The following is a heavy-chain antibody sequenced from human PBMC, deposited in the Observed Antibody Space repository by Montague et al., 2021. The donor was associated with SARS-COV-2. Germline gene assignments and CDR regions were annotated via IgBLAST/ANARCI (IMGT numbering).Heavy chain of an antibody. CDR3: AKTSVRERYYYDSSGYLYYFDY. V-gene: IGHV3-30*18. Sequence: SLRLSCAASGFTFGSYGMHWVRQAPGKGLEWVAVISYDGSNKYYADSVKGRFTISRDNSKNTLYLQMNSLRAEDTAVYYCAKTSVRERYYYDSSGYLYYFDYWGQGTLVTVSS. CDR1: GFTFGSYG. J-gene: IGHJ4*02. D-gene: IGHD3-22*01. CDR2: ISYDGSNK.